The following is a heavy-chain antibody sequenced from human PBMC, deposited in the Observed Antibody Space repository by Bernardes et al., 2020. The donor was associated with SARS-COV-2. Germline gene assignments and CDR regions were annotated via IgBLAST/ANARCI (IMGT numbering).Heavy chain of an antibody. J-gene: IGHJ6*02. CDR1: GFTVSSNY. D-gene: IGHD3-10*01. CDR2: IYSGGST. Sequence: GGSLRLSCAASGFTVSSNYMSWVRQAPGKGLEWVSVIYSGGSTYYADSVKGRFTISRDNSKNTLYLQMNSLRAEDTAVYYCARELWFGELSSGYYYGMDVWGQGTTVTVSS. V-gene: IGHV3-53*01. CDR3: ARELWFGELSSGYYYGMDV.